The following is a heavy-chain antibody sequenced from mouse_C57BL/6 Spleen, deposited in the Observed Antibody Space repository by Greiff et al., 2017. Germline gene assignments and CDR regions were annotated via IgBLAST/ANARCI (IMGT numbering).Heavy chain of an antibody. J-gene: IGHJ3*01. Sequence: QVQLQQPGAELVKPGASVKLSCKASGYTFTSYWMQWVKQRPGQGLEWIGEIDPSDSYTNYNQKFKGKATLTVDTSSSTAYMQLSSLTSEDSAVYYCARSGDYDVSAYWGQGTLVTVSA. CDR2: IDPSDSYT. V-gene: IGHV1-50*01. CDR3: ARSGDYDVSAY. D-gene: IGHD2-4*01. CDR1: GYTFTSYW.